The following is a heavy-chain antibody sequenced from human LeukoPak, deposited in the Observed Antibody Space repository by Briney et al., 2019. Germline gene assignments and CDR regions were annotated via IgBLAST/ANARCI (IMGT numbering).Heavy chain of an antibody. J-gene: IGHJ4*02. CDR3: AGPPQAGPFDY. D-gene: IGHD6-19*01. Sequence: GGSLRLSCAGSGFIFRDYWLTWVRQAPGKGLQWVANINPDGSDKNYVDSLKGRFTIFRDNAKNLLFLQKNSLRVEDTAVYYCAGPPQAGPFDYWGQGTLVTVSS. CDR1: GFIFRDYW. V-gene: IGHV3-7*01. CDR2: INPDGSDK.